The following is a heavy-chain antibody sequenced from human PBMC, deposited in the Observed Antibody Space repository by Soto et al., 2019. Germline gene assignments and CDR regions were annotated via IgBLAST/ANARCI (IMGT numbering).Heavy chain of an antibody. D-gene: IGHD5-18*01. V-gene: IGHV4-59*11. CDR2: IYYSEKT. J-gene: IGHJ6*02. Sequence: QVQLQESGPRLVKPSETLSLTCTVSGGSINSHYWNWIRQPPGKGLEWIGYIYYSEKTNYNPSLKSRVTISVDTSKNQFSLKLSSVTAADTAVYYCARGPGYTYDHDSYYYGMDVWGQGTTVTVSS. CDR3: ARGPGYTYDHDSYYYGMDV. CDR1: GGSINSHY.